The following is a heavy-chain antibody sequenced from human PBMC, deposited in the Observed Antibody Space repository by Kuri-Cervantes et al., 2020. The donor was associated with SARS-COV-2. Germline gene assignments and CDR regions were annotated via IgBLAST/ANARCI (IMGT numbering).Heavy chain of an antibody. J-gene: IGHJ4*02. CDR3: ARGPYSSSTFDY. Sequence: GGSLRLSCAASEFIFSSSWMSWVRQAPGKGLEWVAVIWYDGSNKYYADSVKGRFTISRDNSKNTLYLQMNSLRAEDTAVYYCARGPYSSSTFDYWGQGTLVTVSS. CDR1: EFIFSSSW. V-gene: IGHV3-33*08. CDR2: IWYDGSNK. D-gene: IGHD6-6*01.